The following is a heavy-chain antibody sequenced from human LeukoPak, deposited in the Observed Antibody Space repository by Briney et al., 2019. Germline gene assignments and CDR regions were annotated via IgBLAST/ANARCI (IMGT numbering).Heavy chain of an antibody. V-gene: IGHV1-18*01. D-gene: IGHD1-26*01. CDR1: GYTFSSYG. Sequence: ASVKVSCKASGYTFSSYGIIWVRQAPGQGLEWMGWVSAFNGNTGYAPKLQGRVTMTTDTSTTTAYMELRSLTSDDTAVYYCARRGGSYSHSDFWGQGTLVTVSS. CDR3: ARRGGSYSHSDF. CDR2: VSAFNGNT. J-gene: IGHJ4*02.